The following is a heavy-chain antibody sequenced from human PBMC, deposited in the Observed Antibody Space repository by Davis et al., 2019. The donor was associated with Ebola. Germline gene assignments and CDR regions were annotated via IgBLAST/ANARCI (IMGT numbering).Heavy chain of an antibody. Sequence: SSVKVSCKASGGTFSSYAISWVRQAPGQGLEWMGGIIPIFGTANYAQKFQGRVTITADESTSTAYMELSSLRSEDTAVYYCAREYCSSTSCHPRYYMDVWGKGTTVTVSS. J-gene: IGHJ6*03. V-gene: IGHV1-69*13. CDR2: IIPIFGTA. CDR3: AREYCSSTSCHPRYYMDV. D-gene: IGHD2-2*01. CDR1: GGTFSSYA.